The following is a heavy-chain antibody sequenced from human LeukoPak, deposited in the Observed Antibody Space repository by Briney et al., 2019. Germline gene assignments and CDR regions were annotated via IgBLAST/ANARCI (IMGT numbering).Heavy chain of an antibody. CDR2: IRSDGSNK. CDR1: GFTFSGYG. J-gene: IGHJ4*02. D-gene: IGHD3-9*01. Sequence: GGSLRLSCAASGFTFSGYGMHWVRQAPGKGLEWVAFIRSDGSNKYYTDSVKDRFTISRDNSMNTLFLQMNSLTADDTAVYYCARDDILTGYSLDYWGQGTLVTFSS. V-gene: IGHV3-30*02. CDR3: ARDDILTGYSLDY.